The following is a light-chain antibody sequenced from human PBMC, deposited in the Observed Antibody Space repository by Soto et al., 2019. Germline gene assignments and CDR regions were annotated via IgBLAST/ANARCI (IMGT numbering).Light chain of an antibody. Sequence: IQMTQSPSTLSASVGGRVTITCRASQSIGRWLAWYQQKPGKAPKLLIYDASSLESGVPSRFSGSGSGTEFTLTISSLQPDDFATYYCQQYNSSPWTFGQGTKVDI. CDR3: QQYNSSPWT. J-gene: IGKJ1*01. V-gene: IGKV1-5*01. CDR1: QSIGRW. CDR2: DAS.